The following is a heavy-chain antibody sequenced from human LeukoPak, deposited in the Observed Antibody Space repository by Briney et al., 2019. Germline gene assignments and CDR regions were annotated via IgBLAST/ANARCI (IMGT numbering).Heavy chain of an antibody. Sequence: PGGSLRLSCAASGFTFSDHYMDWVRQAPGKGLVWVGRTRNKANSYTTEYAASVKGRFTISRGDSKNSLYLQMNSLKTEDTAVYYCARAPDAFDIWGQGTMVTVSS. V-gene: IGHV3-72*01. J-gene: IGHJ3*02. CDR2: TRNKANSYTT. CDR3: ARAPDAFDI. CDR1: GFTFSDHY.